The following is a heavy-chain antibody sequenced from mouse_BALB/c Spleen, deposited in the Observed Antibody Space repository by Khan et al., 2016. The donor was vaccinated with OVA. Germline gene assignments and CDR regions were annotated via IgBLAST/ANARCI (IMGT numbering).Heavy chain of an antibody. CDR1: GYSFTGYF. Sequence: VQLQQSGPELVKPEASVKISCKASGYSFTGYFMNWVIQSHGKSLEWIGRINPHIGETFYNQKFKGKATLTVDESSSTAHMELRSLASEDSAVYYCARIYGSDFDYWGQGTTLTVSS. CDR2: INPHIGET. CDR3: ARIYGSDFDY. V-gene: IGHV1-20*02. J-gene: IGHJ2*01. D-gene: IGHD1-1*01.